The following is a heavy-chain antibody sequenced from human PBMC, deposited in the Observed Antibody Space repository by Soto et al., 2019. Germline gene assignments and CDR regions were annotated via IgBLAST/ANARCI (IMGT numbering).Heavy chain of an antibody. CDR2: IIPIFGTA. D-gene: IGHD2-15*01. CDR3: ARDNCSGGSCYSYYYYGMDV. J-gene: IGHJ6*02. Sequence: QVQLVQSGAEVKKPGSSVKVSCKASGGTFSSYAISWVRQAPGQGLEWMGGIIPIFGTANYAQKFQGRVTITAEESTSTAYMELSSLRSEDTAVYYCARDNCSGGSCYSYYYYGMDVWGQGTTVTVSS. V-gene: IGHV1-69*01. CDR1: GGTFSSYA.